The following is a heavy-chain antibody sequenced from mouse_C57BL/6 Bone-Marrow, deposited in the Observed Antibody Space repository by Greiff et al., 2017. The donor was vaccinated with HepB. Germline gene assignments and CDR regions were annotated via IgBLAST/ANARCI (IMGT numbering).Heavy chain of an antibody. CDR3: AGIYYWFAY. CDR1: GFTFSDYG. V-gene: IGHV5-17*01. J-gene: IGHJ3*01. CDR2: ISSGSSTI. D-gene: IGHD2-1*01. Sequence: EVKLVESGGGLVKPGGSLKLSCAASGFTFSDYGMHWVRQAPEKGLEWVAYISSGSSTIYYADTVKGRFTIPRDNAKNTLFLQMTSLRSEDTAMYYCAGIYYWFAYWGQGTLVTVSA.